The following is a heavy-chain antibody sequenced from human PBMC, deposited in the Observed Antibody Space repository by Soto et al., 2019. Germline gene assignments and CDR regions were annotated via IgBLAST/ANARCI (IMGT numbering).Heavy chain of an antibody. Sequence: ASVKVSCKASGYTFTGYYMHWVRQAPGQGLEWMGWINPNSGGTNYAQKFQGWVTMTRDTSISTAYMELSRLRSDDTAVYYCARDGTVVVADTYYYYGLDVWGQGTTVTVSS. D-gene: IGHD2-15*01. CDR2: INPNSGGT. CDR3: ARDGTVVVADTYYYYGLDV. CDR1: GYTFTGYY. J-gene: IGHJ6*02. V-gene: IGHV1-2*04.